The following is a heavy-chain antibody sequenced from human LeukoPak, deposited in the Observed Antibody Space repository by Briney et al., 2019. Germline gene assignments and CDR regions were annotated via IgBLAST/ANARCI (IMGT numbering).Heavy chain of an antibody. J-gene: IGHJ6*02. V-gene: IGHV3-13*01. CDR2: IGTAGDT. D-gene: IGHD3-10*01. Sequence: PGGSLRLSCAASGFTFSSYDMHWVRQATGKGLEWVSAIGTAGDTYYPGSVKGRFTISRENAEKSLYLQMNSLRAGDTSVYYCARAHYYGSGSYPSYYYYGMDVWGQGTTVTVSS. CDR3: ARAHYYGSGSYPSYYYYGMDV. CDR1: GFTFSSYD.